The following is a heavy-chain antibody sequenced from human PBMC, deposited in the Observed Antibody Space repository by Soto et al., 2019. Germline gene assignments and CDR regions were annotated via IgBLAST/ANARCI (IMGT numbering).Heavy chain of an antibody. D-gene: IGHD5-12*01. J-gene: IGHJ4*02. CDR3: ARDKGYSGYDLDY. V-gene: IGHV3-33*01. CDR1: GFTFSSYG. CDR2: IWYDGSNK. Sequence: GGSLRLSCAASGFTFSSYGMHWVRQAPGKGLEWVAVIWYDGSNKYYADSVKGRFTISRDNSKNTLYLQMNSLRAEDTAVYYCARDKGYSGYDLDYWGQGTLVTVSS.